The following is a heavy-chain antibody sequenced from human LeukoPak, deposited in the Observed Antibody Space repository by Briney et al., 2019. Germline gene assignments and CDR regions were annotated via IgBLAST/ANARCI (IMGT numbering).Heavy chain of an antibody. D-gene: IGHD1-20*01. CDR1: GVTFSSYA. V-gene: IGHV1-69*05. J-gene: IGHJ6*03. CDR3: ATNPMTGYHLGDHFYFYMAS. CDR2: LRPVFGPI. Sequence: ASVKVSCKASGVTFSSYAISWVRQAPGQGLEWIGGLRPVFGPINSAQKFQDRVTLTKDDSTTTAYMELRSLRSEETAVYYCATNPMTGYHLGDHFYFYMASGAKGPRSPSP.